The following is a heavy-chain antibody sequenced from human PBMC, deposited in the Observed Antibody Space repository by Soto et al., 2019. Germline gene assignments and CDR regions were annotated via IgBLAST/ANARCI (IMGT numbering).Heavy chain of an antibody. CDR2: INHSGST. D-gene: IGHD4-17*01. J-gene: IGHJ4*02. Sequence: PSETLSLTCAVYGGSFSGYYWSWIRQPPGKGLEWIGEINHSGSTNYNPSLKSRVTISVDTAKNQFSLKLSSVTAADTAVYYCARSPEATVTAFDYWGQGTLVTVSS. CDR3: ARSPEATVTAFDY. CDR1: GGSFSGYY. V-gene: IGHV4-34*01.